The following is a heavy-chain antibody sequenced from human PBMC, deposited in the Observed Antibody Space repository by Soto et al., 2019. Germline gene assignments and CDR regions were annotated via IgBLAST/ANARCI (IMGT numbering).Heavy chain of an antibody. CDR3: ARELRSLASPLDF. CDR1: GYMFTDYY. V-gene: IGHV1-2*02. D-gene: IGHD1-26*01. J-gene: IGHJ4*02. CDR2: INPRTGST. Sequence: VHLVQSATEVKKPGASVKVSCKASGYMFTDYYIYWVRQAPGHGLEWVGWINPRTGSTNYAQKFQVRVTMTRDTSTDTVYLELSGLRSDDTAVYFCARELRSLASPLDFWGQGTLVTVSS.